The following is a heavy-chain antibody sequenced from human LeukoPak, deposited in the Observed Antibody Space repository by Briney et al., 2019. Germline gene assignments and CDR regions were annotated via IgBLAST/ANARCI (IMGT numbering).Heavy chain of an antibody. V-gene: IGHV1-18*01. CDR2: ISAYSGNT. CDR1: GYTFTSYG. D-gene: IGHD5-18*01. J-gene: IGHJ3*02. Sequence: ASVKVSCKASGYTFTSYGISWVRQAPGQGLEWMGWISAYSGNTNYAQKLQGRVTITADESTSTAYMELSSLRSEDTAVYYCAKSKSPGYSYGYDAFDIWGQGTMVTVSS. CDR3: AKSKSPGYSYGYDAFDI.